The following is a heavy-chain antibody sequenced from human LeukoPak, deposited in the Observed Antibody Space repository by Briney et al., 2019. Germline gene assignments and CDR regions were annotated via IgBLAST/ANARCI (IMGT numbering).Heavy chain of an antibody. CDR1: GFTFNTYE. J-gene: IGHJ4*02. CDR3: ARHYSAYDPFDY. V-gene: IGHV3-48*03. CDR2: ITSSGGTK. Sequence: PGGSLRLSCAASGFTFNTYEMNWIRQAPGKGLEWVSYITSSGGTKYYAGSVKGRFTISRDNAKNSLYLQMNRLRAGDTAVYYCARHYSAYDPFDYWGQGTLVTVSS. D-gene: IGHD5-12*01.